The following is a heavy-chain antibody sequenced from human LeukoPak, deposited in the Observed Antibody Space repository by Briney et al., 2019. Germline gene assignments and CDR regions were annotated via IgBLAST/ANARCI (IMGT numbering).Heavy chain of an antibody. V-gene: IGHV1-2*02. CDR1: GYTFTGYY. CDR3: ARGGKSRDGYNGLDY. J-gene: IGHJ4*02. Sequence: ASVKVSCKASGYTFTGYYMHWVRQAPGQGLEWMGWINPNSGGTNYAQKFQGRVTMTRDTSISTAYMELSRLRSDDTAVYYCARGGKSRDGYNGLDYWGQGTLVSVSS. D-gene: IGHD5-24*01. CDR2: INPNSGGT.